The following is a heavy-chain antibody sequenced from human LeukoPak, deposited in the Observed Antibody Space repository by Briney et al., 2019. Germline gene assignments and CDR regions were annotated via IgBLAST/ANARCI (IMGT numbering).Heavy chain of an antibody. J-gene: IGHJ4*02. CDR3: AREGGFGSSGYYGYFDY. Sequence: ASVKVSCKASGYTFTSYYMHWVRQAPGQGLEWMGIINPSGGSTSYAQKFQGRVTMTRDTSTSTVYMELSSLRSEDTAVYYCAREGGFGSSGYYGYFDYWGQGTLVTVSS. D-gene: IGHD3-22*01. CDR2: INPSGGST. V-gene: IGHV1-46*01. CDR1: GYTFTSYY.